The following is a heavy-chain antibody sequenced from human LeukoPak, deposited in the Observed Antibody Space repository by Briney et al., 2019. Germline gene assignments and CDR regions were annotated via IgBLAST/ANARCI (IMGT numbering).Heavy chain of an antibody. J-gene: IGHJ4*02. V-gene: IGHV4-31*03. CDR1: GGSISSGGYY. CDR2: IYYCGST. Sequence: PSQTLSLTCTVSGGSISSGGYYWSWIRQPPGKGLEWIGYIYYCGSTYYNPSLKSRVTISLDTSKNQFSLKLSPGTASDTAVYYCARGNLRYYDFWIGYYDWGQGTLVTVSS. D-gene: IGHD3-3*01. CDR3: ARGNLRYYDFWIGYYD.